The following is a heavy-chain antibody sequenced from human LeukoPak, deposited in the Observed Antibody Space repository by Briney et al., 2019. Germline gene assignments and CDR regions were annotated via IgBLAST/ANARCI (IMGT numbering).Heavy chain of an antibody. CDR3: ARDRQHRSSTSCYTILYFDY. CDR2: INPNSGGT. V-gene: IGHV1-2*02. CDR1: GYTFTGYY. D-gene: IGHD2-2*02. J-gene: IGHJ4*02. Sequence: GASVKVSCKASGYTFTGYYMHWVRQAPGQGLEWMGWINPNSGGTNYAQKFQGRVTMTRGTSISTAYMELSRLRSDDTAVYYCARDRQHRSSTSCYTILYFDYWGQGTLVTVSS.